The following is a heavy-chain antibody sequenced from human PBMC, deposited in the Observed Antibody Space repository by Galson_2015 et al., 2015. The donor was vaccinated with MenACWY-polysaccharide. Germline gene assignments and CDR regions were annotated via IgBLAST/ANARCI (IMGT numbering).Heavy chain of an antibody. CDR1: GYTFSGYH. D-gene: IGHD2-21*01. Sequence: SVKVSCKASGYTFSGYHIHWVRQAPGQGLEWMGWMNPNNGNTGYAQKLQGRVNMTTDNSINTAYLELSSLTSEDTAVYYCARWTSRGDLDCFPDYWGHGTLVTVSS. V-gene: IGHV1-8*02. J-gene: IGHJ4*01. CDR2: MNPNNGNT. CDR3: ARWTSRGDLDCFPDY.